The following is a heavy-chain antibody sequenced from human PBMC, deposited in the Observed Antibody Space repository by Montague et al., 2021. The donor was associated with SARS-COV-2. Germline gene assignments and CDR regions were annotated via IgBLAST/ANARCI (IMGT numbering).Heavy chain of an antibody. J-gene: IGHJ6*02. CDR1: GGSISSGSYY. Sequence: TLSLTCTVSGGSISSGSYYWSWIRQPAGKGLEWIGRIYTSGSTNYNPSLKSRVTISVDTSKNQFSLKLSSVTAADTAVYYCARLSKTGYPPLYYYYGMDVWGQGTTVTVSS. CDR2: IYTSGST. D-gene: IGHD3-9*01. V-gene: IGHV4-61*02. CDR3: ARLSKTGYPPLYYYYGMDV.